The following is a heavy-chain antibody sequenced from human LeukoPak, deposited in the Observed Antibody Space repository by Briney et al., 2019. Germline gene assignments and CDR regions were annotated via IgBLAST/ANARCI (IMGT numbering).Heavy chain of an antibody. CDR1: GFTFSSYG. CDR3: AAAGYSSGWYSVLAFDI. V-gene: IGHV1-2*02. J-gene: IGHJ3*02. D-gene: IGHD6-19*01. Sequence: GGSLRLSCAASGFTFSSYGMHWVRQAPGQGLEWMGWINPNSGGTNYAQKFQGRVTMTRDTSISTAYMELSRLRSEDTAVYYCAAAGYSSGWYSVLAFDIWGQGTMVTVSS. CDR2: INPNSGGT.